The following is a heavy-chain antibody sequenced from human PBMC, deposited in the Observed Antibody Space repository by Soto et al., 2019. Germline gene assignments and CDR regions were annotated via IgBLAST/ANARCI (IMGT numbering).Heavy chain of an antibody. CDR2: MNPNSGNT. D-gene: IGHD2-15*01. V-gene: IGHV1-8*01. Sequence: VAVNVSRKPSVYTLPSYDINWVRQATGKGREWMGWMNPNSGNTGYAQKFQGRGTMTRNTSISTVYMELSRVRSEDTAVYFCASALTTLDYCSDCSCYPPLGAYGMDVWGQGTTVTVSS. CDR1: VYTLPSYD. J-gene: IGHJ6*02. CDR3: ASALTTLDYCSDCSCYPPLGAYGMDV.